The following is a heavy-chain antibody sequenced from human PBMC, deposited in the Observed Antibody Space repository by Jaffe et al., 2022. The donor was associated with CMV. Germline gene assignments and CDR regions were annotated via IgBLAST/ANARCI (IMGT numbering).Heavy chain of an antibody. Sequence: EVQLVESGGGLVQPGGSLRLSCAASGFTFSSYAMSCVRQAPGKGLEWVSTISGSGGGTYYADSVKGRFTISRDNSKNTLYLQMNSLRAEDTAVYYCAKNYYDFWENYYYMDVWGKGTTVTVSS. CDR2: ISGSGGGT. CDR3: AKNYYDFWENYYYMDV. J-gene: IGHJ6*03. D-gene: IGHD3-3*01. CDR1: GFTFSSYA. V-gene: IGHV3-23*04.